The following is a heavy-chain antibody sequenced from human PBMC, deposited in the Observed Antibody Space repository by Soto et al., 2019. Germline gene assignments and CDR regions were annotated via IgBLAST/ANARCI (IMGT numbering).Heavy chain of an antibody. CDR3: ARDLGNPIAVAEWVPVY. V-gene: IGHV1-18*01. J-gene: IGHJ4*01. D-gene: IGHD6-19*01. Sequence: QVQLVQSGAEVKKPGASVKVSCKASGYTFTSYGISWVRQAPGQGLEWMGWISAYNGNTNYAQKLQGRVTMTTDTSASTAYMELRSLRSDDTAVYYCARDLGNPIAVAEWVPVYWGHGTLVTVSS. CDR1: GYTFTSYG. CDR2: ISAYNGNT.